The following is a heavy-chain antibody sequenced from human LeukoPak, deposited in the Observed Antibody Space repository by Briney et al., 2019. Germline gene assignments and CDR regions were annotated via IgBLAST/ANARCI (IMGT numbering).Heavy chain of an antibody. V-gene: IGHV4-28*03. J-gene: IGHJ6*02. Sequence: PSETLSLTCAVSGYPVSSSNWWGWIRQPPGKGLEWIGYIYYSGSTDYNPSLKSRVTMSIDTSKNQFSLKVSSVTAVDTAVCYCARVWFGGYAMDVWGQGTTVTVSS. CDR3: ARVWFGGYAMDV. D-gene: IGHD3-10*01. CDR2: IYYSGST. CDR1: GYPVSSSNW.